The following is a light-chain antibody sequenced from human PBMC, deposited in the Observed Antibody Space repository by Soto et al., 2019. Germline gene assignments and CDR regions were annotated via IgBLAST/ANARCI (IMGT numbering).Light chain of an antibody. CDR3: QHYHNWPPWT. CDR1: QSVSSN. Sequence: EIVMTQSPATLSVSPGERATLSCRASQSVSSNSAWYQQKPGQAPRLLIYRASTRATGIPARFSGSGSGTDFTLTITSLQSEDFAVYYCQHYHNWPPWTFGQGTKVKIK. J-gene: IGKJ1*01. CDR2: RAS. V-gene: IGKV3-15*01.